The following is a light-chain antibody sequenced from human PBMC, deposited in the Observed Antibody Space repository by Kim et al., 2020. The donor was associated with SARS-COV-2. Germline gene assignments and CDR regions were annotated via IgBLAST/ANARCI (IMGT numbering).Light chain of an antibody. CDR1: QSVSSIY. Sequence: LSLSPGERATLSCRASQSVSSIYLAWYQQKPGQAPRLLIYGASSRATGIPDRFSGSGSGTDFTLTISRLEPEDFAVYYCQQYGSSFGPGTKVDIK. CDR3: QQYGSS. V-gene: IGKV3-20*01. J-gene: IGKJ3*01. CDR2: GAS.